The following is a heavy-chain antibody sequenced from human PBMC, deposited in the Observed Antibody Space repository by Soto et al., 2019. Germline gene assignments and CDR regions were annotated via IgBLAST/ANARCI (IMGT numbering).Heavy chain of an antibody. D-gene: IGHD4-17*01. J-gene: IGHJ4*02. CDR1: GGSISSGGYY. CDR3: ARDTRYGVLDY. CDR2: IYYSGDT. Sequence: SETLSLTCTVSGGSISSGGYYWSWIRQHPGKGLEWIGYIYYSGDTNYNPSLKSRVTISVDTSKNQFSLSLSSLTAADTAVYYCARDTRYGVLDYWGQGTLVTVSS. V-gene: IGHV4-61*08.